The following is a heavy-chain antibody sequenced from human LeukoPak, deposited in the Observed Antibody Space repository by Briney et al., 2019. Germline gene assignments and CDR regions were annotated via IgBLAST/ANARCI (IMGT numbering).Heavy chain of an antibody. J-gene: IGHJ4*02. Sequence: ASVKVSCTASGYTFTSYAIHWVRQALGQRLEWMGWISAGNGNTKYSQNFQGRVTFISNTSATTAFMEPSSLRSEDAAVYYCARDSGSGSNDYWGQGTLVTVSS. CDR3: ARDSGSGSNDY. V-gene: IGHV1-3*01. CDR1: GYTFTSYA. CDR2: ISAGNGNT. D-gene: IGHD1-26*01.